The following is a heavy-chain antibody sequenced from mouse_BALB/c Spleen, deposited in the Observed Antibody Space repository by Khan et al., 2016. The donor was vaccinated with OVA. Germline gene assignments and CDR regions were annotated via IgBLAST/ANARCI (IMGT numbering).Heavy chain of an antibody. Sequence: EVKLEVSGPGLVKPSQSLSLTCTVTGYSITSDYAWNWIRQFPGNKLEWMGYISYSGNTKYNPSLKSRISITRDTSKNQFFLQLNFVTIEDTATYYWARIQGGDFDYWGQGTTLTVSS. D-gene: IGHD3-2*02. CDR2: ISYSGNT. V-gene: IGHV3-2*02. CDR3: ARIQGGDFDY. CDR1: GYSITSDYA. J-gene: IGHJ2*01.